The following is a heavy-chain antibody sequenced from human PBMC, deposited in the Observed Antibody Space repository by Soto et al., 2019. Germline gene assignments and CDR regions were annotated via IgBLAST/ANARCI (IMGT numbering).Heavy chain of an antibody. CDR2: INHSGST. J-gene: IGHJ4*02. V-gene: IGHV4-34*01. D-gene: IGHD4-4*01. Sequence: QVRLQQWGAGLLKPSETLSLTCAVYGGSFSGYYWSWIRQPPGKGLEWIGEINHSGSTNYNPSLKSRVTISVDTSKNQFSLKLSSVTAADTAVYYCARGGGTTVPRVAGIDYWGQGTLVTVSS. CDR1: GGSFSGYY. CDR3: ARGGGTTVPRVAGIDY.